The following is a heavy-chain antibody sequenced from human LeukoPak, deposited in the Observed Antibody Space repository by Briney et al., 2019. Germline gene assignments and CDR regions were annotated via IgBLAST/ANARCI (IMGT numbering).Heavy chain of an antibody. Sequence: ASVKVSCKASGYTFTGYYMHWVRQAPGQGLEWMGWINPNSGGTNYAQKFQGRVTMTRDTSISTAYMELSRLRSDDTAVYYCARAPTYYYDSSGYSDYYYHMDVWGKGTTVTVSS. CDR1: GYTFTGYY. CDR2: INPNSGGT. J-gene: IGHJ6*03. CDR3: ARAPTYYYDSSGYSDYYYHMDV. V-gene: IGHV1-2*02. D-gene: IGHD3-22*01.